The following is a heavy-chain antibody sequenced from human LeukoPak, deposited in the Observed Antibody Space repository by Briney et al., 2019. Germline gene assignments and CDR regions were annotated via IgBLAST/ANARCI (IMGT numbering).Heavy chain of an antibody. CDR3: AHYQLLSHSFDY. D-gene: IGHD2-2*01. V-gene: IGHV4-38-2*01. CDR1: GYSISSGYY. CDR2: IYHSGST. J-gene: IGHJ4*02. Sequence: SETLSLTCAVSGYSISSGYYWGWIRQPPGKGLEWIGSIYHSGSTYYHPSLKSRVTISVDTSKNQFSLKLSSVTAADTAVYYWAHYQLLSHSFDYWGQGTLVTVSS.